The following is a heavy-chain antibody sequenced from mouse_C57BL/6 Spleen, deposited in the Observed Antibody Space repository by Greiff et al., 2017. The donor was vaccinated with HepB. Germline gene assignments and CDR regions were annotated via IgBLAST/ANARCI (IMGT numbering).Heavy chain of an antibody. Sequence: DVKLVESGGGLVQPGGSLKLSCAASGFTFSDYYMYWVRQTPEKRLEWVAYISNGGGSTYYPDTVKGRFTISRDNAKNTLYLQMSRLKSEDTAMYYCAKHEGYYFDYWGQGTTLTVSS. CDR3: AKHEGYYFDY. CDR1: GFTFSDYY. V-gene: IGHV5-12*01. J-gene: IGHJ2*01. CDR2: ISNGGGST.